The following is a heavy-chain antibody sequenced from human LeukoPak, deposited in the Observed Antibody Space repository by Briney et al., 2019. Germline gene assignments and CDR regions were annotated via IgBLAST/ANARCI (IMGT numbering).Heavy chain of an antibody. J-gene: IGHJ4*02. V-gene: IGHV7-4-1*02. CDR3: AIPDNDDAFDY. Sequence: ASVKVSCKASGYTFTRYAINWLRQAPGQGLEWMGWINMYTANPAYAQGFTERFVFSLDTSVTTAYLQISNLKTEDTAVYYCAIPDNDDAFDYWGQGTLVTVS. CDR1: GYTFTRYA. CDR2: INMYTANP. D-gene: IGHD3-16*01.